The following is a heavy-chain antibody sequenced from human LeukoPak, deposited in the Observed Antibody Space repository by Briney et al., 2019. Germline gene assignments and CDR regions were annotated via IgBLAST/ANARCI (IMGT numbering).Heavy chain of an antibody. CDR2: IYYSGST. V-gene: IGHV4-59*01. Sequence: EASETLSLTCTVSGGSISSYYWSWIRQPPGKGLEWIGYIYYSGSTNYNPSLKSRVTISVDTSKNQFSLKLSSVTAADTAVYYCARDGGYWGQGTLVTVSS. CDR1: GGSISSYY. CDR3: ARDGGY. D-gene: IGHD3-16*01. J-gene: IGHJ4*02.